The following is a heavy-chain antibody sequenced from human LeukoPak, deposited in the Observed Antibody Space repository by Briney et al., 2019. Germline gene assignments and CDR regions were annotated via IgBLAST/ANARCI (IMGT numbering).Heavy chain of an antibody. V-gene: IGHV1-18*01. CDR1: GYTFTSNG. CDR2: ISAYNGHT. CDR3: ARYSSISTGVDFDC. J-gene: IGHJ4*02. D-gene: IGHD2-2*01. Sequence: GASVKVSCKASGYTFTSNGVSWVRQAPGQGLEWMGWISAYNGHTNYAQKIQGRVTMTTDTSTSTVYMELRSLRSDDTAVYYCARYSSISTGVDFDCWGQGTLVTVSS.